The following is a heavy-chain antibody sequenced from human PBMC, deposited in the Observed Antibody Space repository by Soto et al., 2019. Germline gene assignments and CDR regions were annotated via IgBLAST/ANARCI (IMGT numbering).Heavy chain of an antibody. CDR1: GFTVSNNY. D-gene: IGHD3-10*01. Sequence: EVQLVESGGGLIQPGGSLRLSCAVSGFTVSNNYMSWVRQAPGKGLEGVSVIYSGGYTAYGDSVKGRFTISRDNSKNTPYLQMKTRGAADPALFSGARAPGGGGYWGQGTLVTVSS. V-gene: IGHV3-53*01. CDR3: ARAPGGGGY. CDR2: IYSGGYT. J-gene: IGHJ4*02.